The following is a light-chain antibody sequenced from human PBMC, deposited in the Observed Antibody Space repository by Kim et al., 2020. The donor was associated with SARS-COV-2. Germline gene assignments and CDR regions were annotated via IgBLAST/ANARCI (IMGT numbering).Light chain of an antibody. CDR2: DAS. CDR1: QSVSSH. J-gene: IGKJ2*01. Sequence: EIVLTQSPATLSLSPGERATLSCRASQSVSSHLAWYQQKPGQAPRLLIYDASNRATGIPARFSGSGSGTDFTLTISSLEPEDFAVYYCQQRSNWPPLYTFGQGTKLEI. V-gene: IGKV3-11*01. CDR3: QQRSNWPPLYT.